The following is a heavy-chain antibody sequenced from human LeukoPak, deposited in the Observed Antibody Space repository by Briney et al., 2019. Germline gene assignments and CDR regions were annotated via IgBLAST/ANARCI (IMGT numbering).Heavy chain of an antibody. Sequence: PGRSLRLSCAASGFTFNSYGMHWVRQAPGKGLEWVAVISYDGSKKYYVDSVKGRFTISRDNSKNTLYLHMSSLRVEDTAVYYCARVAPPLDDYIRGSFPYYFDYWGQGTPVTVSS. CDR2: ISYDGSKK. CDR3: ARVAPPLDDYIRGSFPYYFDY. J-gene: IGHJ4*02. D-gene: IGHD3-16*01. V-gene: IGHV3-30*03. CDR1: GFTFNSYG.